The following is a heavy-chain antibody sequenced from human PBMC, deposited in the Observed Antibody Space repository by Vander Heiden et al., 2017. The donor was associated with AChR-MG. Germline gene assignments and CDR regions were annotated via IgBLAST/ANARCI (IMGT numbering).Heavy chain of an antibody. D-gene: IGHD4-4*01. Sequence: EVQLVESGGGLVQPGGSLKLSGAASGFTFSGSAMHWVRQASGKGLEWVGRIRSKVNSYATVYAASVKGSFTISRDDSKNTAYLQMISLKTEDTAVYYCTRHRDYIGLDAFDIWGQGTMVTVSS. CDR1: GFTFSGSA. J-gene: IGHJ3*02. V-gene: IGHV3-73*02. CDR2: IRSKVNSYAT. CDR3: TRHRDYIGLDAFDI.